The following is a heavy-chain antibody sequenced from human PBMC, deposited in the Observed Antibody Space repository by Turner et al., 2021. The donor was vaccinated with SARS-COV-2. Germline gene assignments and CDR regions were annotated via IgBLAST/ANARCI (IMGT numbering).Heavy chain of an antibody. V-gene: IGHV4-39*01. D-gene: IGHD4-4*01. CDR3: ASHILLVTTLATARPYWYFDL. Sequence: QLQLQESGPGLVKPSETLSLPCTVSGGSISSISYYWGWISQPPGKGMAWIGSIYYYSGSTYYNPSLKSRVTISVDTTKNQFSLKLISVTAADTAVYYCASHILLVTTLATARPYWYFDLWGRGTLVTVSS. J-gene: IGHJ2*01. CDR1: GGSISSISYY. CDR2: IYYYSGST.